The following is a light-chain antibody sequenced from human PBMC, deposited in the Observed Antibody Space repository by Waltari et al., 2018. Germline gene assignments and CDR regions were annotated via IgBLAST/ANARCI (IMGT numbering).Light chain of an antibody. CDR3: QVWDTISNHVL. J-gene: IGLJ2*01. V-gene: IGLV3-21*03. CDR2: DDR. CDR1: NIGSKS. Sequence: SYVLTQPPSVSVAPGKTATVSCGGDNIGSKSVHWYQQKPGQAPLLVVYDDRDRPSGIPKRFSASKSGNTATMTISRVEDGDEADYYCQVWDTISNHVLFGGGTKLTVL.